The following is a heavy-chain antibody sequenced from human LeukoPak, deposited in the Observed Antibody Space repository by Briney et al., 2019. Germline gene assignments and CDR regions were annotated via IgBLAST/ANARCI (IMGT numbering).Heavy chain of an antibody. CDR1: GGSISSYY. CDR3: ARGWDTSGYYIDY. Sequence: PSETLSLTCTVSGGSISSYYWSWIRQPPGKGLEWIGYIYYSGSTNYNPSLKSRVTISVDTSKNQFSLKLSSVTAADTAVYYCARGWDTSGYYIDYWGQGTLVTVSS. V-gene: IGHV4-59*12. J-gene: IGHJ4*02. CDR2: IYYSGST. D-gene: IGHD3-22*01.